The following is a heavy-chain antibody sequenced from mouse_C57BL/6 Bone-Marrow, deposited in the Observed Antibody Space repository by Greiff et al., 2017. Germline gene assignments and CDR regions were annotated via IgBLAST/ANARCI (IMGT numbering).Heavy chain of an antibody. CDR2: ISSGSSTI. V-gene: IGHV5-17*01. CDR1: GFTFSDYG. D-gene: IGHD4-1*01. CDR3: ARLGYYAMDY. J-gene: IGHJ4*01. Sequence: EVKLVESGGGLVKPGGSLKLSCAASGFTFSDYGMHWVRQAPEKGLEWVAYISSGSSTIYYAATVKGRFTISRDNAKNTLFLQMTSLRSEDTAMYYCARLGYYAMDYWVQGTSVTVSS.